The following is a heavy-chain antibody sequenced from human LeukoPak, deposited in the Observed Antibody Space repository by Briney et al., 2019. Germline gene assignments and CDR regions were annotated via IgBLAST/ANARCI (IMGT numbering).Heavy chain of an antibody. D-gene: IGHD3-16*02. CDR2: IDIDVSST. V-gene: IGHV3-74*03. Sequence: GGSLRLSCAASGFTVSRYWMHWVRQAPGKGLVWVSRIDIDVSSTTYADSVKGRFLISSDNAKNTLYLQMNSLRAQDTAVYYCARTVTDAFDIWGQGTMVTVSS. J-gene: IGHJ3*02. CDR1: GFTVSRYW. CDR3: ARTVTDAFDI.